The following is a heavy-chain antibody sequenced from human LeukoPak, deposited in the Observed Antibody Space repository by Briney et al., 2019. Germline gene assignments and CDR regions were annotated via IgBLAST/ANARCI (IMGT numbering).Heavy chain of an antibody. V-gene: IGHV1-18*01. CDR3: ASRNYYDTTGYYQFYFDY. CDR2: IAPYNGDT. D-gene: IGHD3-22*01. CDR1: GYTFTNFG. Sequence: ASVKVSCKASGYTFTNFGIIWVRQAPGQGLEWMGWIAPYNGDTHYTQSLQDRVTMTTDTSTSTAYMELRSLRSDDTAVYYCASRNYYDTTGYYQFYFDYWGQGTLVTVSS. J-gene: IGHJ4*02.